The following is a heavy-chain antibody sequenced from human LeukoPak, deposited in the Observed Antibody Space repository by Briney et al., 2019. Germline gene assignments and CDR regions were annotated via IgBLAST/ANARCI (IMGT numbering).Heavy chain of an antibody. Sequence: SETLSLTCAVSGYSISSGYYWGWIRQPPGKGLERIGSIYHSGSTYYNPSLKSRVTISVDTSKSQFSLKLSSVTAADTAVYYCARRVRYYYDSSGYYWAWDYWGQGTLVTVSS. D-gene: IGHD3-22*01. J-gene: IGHJ4*02. CDR1: GYSISSGYY. V-gene: IGHV4-38-2*01. CDR3: ARRVRYYYDSSGYYWAWDY. CDR2: IYHSGST.